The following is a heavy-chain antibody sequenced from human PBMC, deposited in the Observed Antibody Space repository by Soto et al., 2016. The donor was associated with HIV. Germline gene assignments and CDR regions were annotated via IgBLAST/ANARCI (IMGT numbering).Heavy chain of an antibody. J-gene: IGHJ4*02. CDR3: ARDREATVRYFDY. Sequence: EVQLVESGGGVVRPGGSLRLSCAASGFSFDGYGMNWVPQAPGKGLEWVSGINWSGGSTGYADSVKGRFTISRDNAKNSLYLQMNSLRAEDTALYYCARDREATVRYFDYWGQGTLVTVSS. D-gene: IGHD4-17*01. CDR1: GFSFDGYG. CDR2: INWSGGST. V-gene: IGHV3-20*04.